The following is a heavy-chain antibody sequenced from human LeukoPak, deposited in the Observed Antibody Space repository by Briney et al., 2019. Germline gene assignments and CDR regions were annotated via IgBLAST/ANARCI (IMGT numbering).Heavy chain of an antibody. D-gene: IGHD3-22*01. Sequence: GASVKVSCKVSGYTLTELSMHCVRQAPGKGLEWVGGFDPEDGETIYAQKFQGRVTMTEDTSTDTAYMELSSLRSEDTAVYYCATESAGYDSSGYLIIFDYWGQGTLVTVSS. CDR1: GYTLTELS. V-gene: IGHV1-24*01. J-gene: IGHJ4*02. CDR3: ATESAGYDSSGYLIIFDY. CDR2: FDPEDGET.